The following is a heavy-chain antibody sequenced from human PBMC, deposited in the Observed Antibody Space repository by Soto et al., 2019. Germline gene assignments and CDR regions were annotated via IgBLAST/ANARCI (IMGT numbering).Heavy chain of an antibody. Sequence: SVKVSCKASGFTFTSSAVQWVRQARGQRLEWIGWIVVGSGNTNYAQKFQERVTITRDMSTSTAYMELSSLRSEDTAVYYCAAVLGLGAYCYDSSGPHHDYWGQGTLVTVSS. D-gene: IGHD3-22*01. CDR3: AAVLGLGAYCYDSSGPHHDY. J-gene: IGHJ4*02. CDR2: IVVGSGNT. CDR1: GFTFTSSA. V-gene: IGHV1-58*01.